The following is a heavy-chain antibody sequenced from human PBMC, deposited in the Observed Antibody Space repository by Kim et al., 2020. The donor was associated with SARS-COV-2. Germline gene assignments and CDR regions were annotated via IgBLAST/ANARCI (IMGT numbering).Heavy chain of an antibody. D-gene: IGHD2-2*01. V-gene: IGHV4-59*08. CDR2: IYYSGST. J-gene: IGHJ5*02. CDR3: ARHPGPEIVVVPAAILRFDT. Sequence: SETLSLTCTVSGGSISSYYWSWIRHPPGKGLEWIGSIYYSGSTNYNSSLKSRVTITVDSSKNQFPLTLRSETAADTAVDYCARHPGPEIVVVPAAILRFDTWGQGTLVTVST. CDR1: GGSISSYY.